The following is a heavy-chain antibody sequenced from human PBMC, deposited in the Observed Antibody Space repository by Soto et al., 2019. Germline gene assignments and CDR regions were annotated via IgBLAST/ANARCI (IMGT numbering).Heavy chain of an antibody. CDR3: ARVITWELPDDY. V-gene: IGHV3-30-3*01. D-gene: IGHD1-26*01. CDR1: GFTFSSYA. CDR2: ISYDGSNK. J-gene: IGHJ4*02. Sequence: GGSLRLSCAASGFTFSSYAMHWVRQAPGKGLEWVAVISYDGSNKYYADSVKGRFTISRDNSKNTLYLQMNSLRAEDTAVYYCARVITWELPDDYWGQGTLVTVSS.